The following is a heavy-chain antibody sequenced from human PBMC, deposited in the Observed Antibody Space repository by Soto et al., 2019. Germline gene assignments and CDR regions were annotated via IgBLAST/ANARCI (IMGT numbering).Heavy chain of an antibody. D-gene: IGHD3-3*01. CDR2: ISGSGGST. V-gene: IGHV3-23*01. J-gene: IGHJ6*02. Sequence: PGGSLRLSCAASGFTLSSYAMSWVRQAPGKGLEWVSAISGSGGSTYYADSVKGRFFISRDNSKNTLYLEMSSLRSEDTAVYYCATGYDFWSGYYYYYYYGMDVWGQGTTVTVSS. CDR3: ATGYDFWSGYYYYYYYGMDV. CDR1: GFTLSSYA.